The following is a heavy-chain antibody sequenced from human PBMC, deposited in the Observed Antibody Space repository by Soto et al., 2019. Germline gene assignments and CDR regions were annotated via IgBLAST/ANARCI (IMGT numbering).Heavy chain of an antibody. CDR3: ARDGGKGDIVVVPAAHRQYYYYGMDV. J-gene: IGHJ6*02. Sequence: PGGSLRLSCAASGFTFSSYSMNWVRQAPGKGLEWVSSISSSSSYIYYADSVKGRFTISRDNAKNSLYLQMNSLRAEDTAVYYCARDGGKGDIVVVPAAHRQYYYYGMDVWGQGTTVTVSS. CDR2: ISSSSSYI. CDR1: GFTFSSYS. D-gene: IGHD2-2*01. V-gene: IGHV3-21*01.